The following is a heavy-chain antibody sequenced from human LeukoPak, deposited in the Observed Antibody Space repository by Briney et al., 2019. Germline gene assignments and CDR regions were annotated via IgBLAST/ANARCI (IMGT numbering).Heavy chain of an antibody. V-gene: IGHV3-21*01. CDR3: ARDRKYCTNGVCYPNYYYYYMDV. J-gene: IGHJ6*03. CDR1: GFTFSSYS. CDR2: ISSSSSYI. Sequence: GGSLRLSCAASGFTFSSYSMNWVRQAPGKGLEWVSSISSSSSYIYYADSVKGRFTISRDNAKNSLYLQMNSLRAEDAAVYYCARDRKYCTNGVCYPNYYYYYMDVWGKGTTVTVSS. D-gene: IGHD2-8*01.